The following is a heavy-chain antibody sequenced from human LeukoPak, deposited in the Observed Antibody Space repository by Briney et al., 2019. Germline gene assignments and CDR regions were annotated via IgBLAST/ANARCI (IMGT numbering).Heavy chain of an antibody. CDR2: IKPNSGDT. V-gene: IGHV1-2*02. Sequence: ASVKVSCKASGYTFTGYYIHWVRQAPGQGLEWMGLIKPNSGDTNYAQKFHGRATMTRDTSITTAYMELNRLRSDDTAVYYCVRDRPNNWFDPWGQGTLVTVSS. CDR3: VRDRPNNWFDP. J-gene: IGHJ5*02. CDR1: GYTFTGYY.